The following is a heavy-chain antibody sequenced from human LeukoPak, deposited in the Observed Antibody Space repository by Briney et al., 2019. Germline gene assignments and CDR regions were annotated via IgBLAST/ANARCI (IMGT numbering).Heavy chain of an antibody. D-gene: IGHD3-9*01. CDR2: IYYSGST. V-gene: IGHV4-59*01. Sequence: SETPSLTCTVSGGSISSYYWSWIRQPPGKGLEWIGYIYYSGSTNYNPSLKSRVTISVDTSKNQFSLKLSSVTAADTAVYYCARATAYYDILTGYYPSGFDYWGQGTLVTVSS. CDR3: ARATAYYDILTGYYPSGFDY. J-gene: IGHJ4*02. CDR1: GGSISSYY.